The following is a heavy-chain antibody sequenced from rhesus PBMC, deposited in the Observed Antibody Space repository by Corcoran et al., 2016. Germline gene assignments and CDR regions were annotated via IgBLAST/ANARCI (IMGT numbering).Heavy chain of an antibody. Sequence: QVQLQESGPGLVKPSETLSLTCAVSGGSISSGYYYWSWIRQPPGKGLEWIGYITYSGSTSYNPSLKSRVTISRDTSKNQFSRKLSSVTAADTAVYYCAREGTVADDYWGQGVLVTVSS. CDR3: AREGTVADDY. D-gene: IGHD4-29*01. J-gene: IGHJ4*01. CDR2: ITYSGST. CDR1: GGSISSGYYY. V-gene: IGHV4-122*02.